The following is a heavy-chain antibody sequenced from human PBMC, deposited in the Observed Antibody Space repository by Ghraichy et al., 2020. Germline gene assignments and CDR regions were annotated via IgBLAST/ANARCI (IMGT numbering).Heavy chain of an antibody. CDR2: ISSSGSTI. V-gene: IGHV3-11*01. Sequence: GGSLRLSCAASGFTFSDYYMSWIRQAPGKGLEWVSYISSSGSTIYYADSVKGRFTISRDNAKNSLYLQMNSLRAEDTAVYYCARRFDDFWSGSIPAYFDYWGQGTLVTVSS. D-gene: IGHD3-3*01. CDR1: GFTFSDYY. J-gene: IGHJ4*02. CDR3: ARRFDDFWSGSIPAYFDY.